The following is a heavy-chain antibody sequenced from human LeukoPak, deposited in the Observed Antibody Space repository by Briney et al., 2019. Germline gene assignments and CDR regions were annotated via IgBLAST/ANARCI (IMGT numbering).Heavy chain of an antibody. CDR3: ARGIWFGEAGPYNWFDP. CDR1: GGSFSGYY. CDR2: INHSGST. Sequence: SETLSLTCAVYGGSFSGYYWSWIRQPPGKGREWFGEINHSGSTNYNPSLKSRVTISVDTSKNQFSLKLSSVTAADTAVYYCARGIWFGEAGPYNWFDPWGQGTLVTVSS. V-gene: IGHV4-34*01. D-gene: IGHD3-10*01. J-gene: IGHJ5*02.